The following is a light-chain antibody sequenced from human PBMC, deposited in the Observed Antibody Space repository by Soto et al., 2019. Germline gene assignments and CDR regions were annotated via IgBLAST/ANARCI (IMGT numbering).Light chain of an antibody. J-gene: IGLJ3*02. V-gene: IGLV2-23*02. CDR2: EVN. CDR1: SSDVGSYDR. Sequence: QSALTQPASVSGSPGQSIAISCTGTSSDVGSYDRVSWYQHHPGKAPTLMIYEVNTRPSGVSDRFSGSKSGNTASLTISGLQAEDEADYYCCSSVGSPNWVFGGGTKLTVL. CDR3: CSSVGSPNWV.